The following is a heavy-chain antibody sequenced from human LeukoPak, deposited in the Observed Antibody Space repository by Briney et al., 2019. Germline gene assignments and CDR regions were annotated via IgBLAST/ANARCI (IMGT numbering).Heavy chain of an antibody. V-gene: IGHV3-74*01. Sequence: GGSLRPSCAASGFTFSKYWMHWVRQAPGKGLVWVSRIKTDGSYTSYADSVKGRFTISRDNAKSTLHLQMNGLRGEDTAVYYCASEEGGLDVWGQGTTVTVSS. CDR2: IKTDGSYT. CDR1: GFTFSKYW. CDR3: ASEEGGLDV. J-gene: IGHJ6*02.